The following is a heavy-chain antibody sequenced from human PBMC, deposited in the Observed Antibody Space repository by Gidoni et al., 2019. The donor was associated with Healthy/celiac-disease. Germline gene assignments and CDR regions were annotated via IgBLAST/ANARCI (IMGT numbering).Heavy chain of an antibody. CDR3: AKVLGNWYFDL. Sequence: EVQLLESGGGWVHPGGSLSLSGAASGITFSSYAMSWVRQAPGKGLEWFSGISGSGGSTYYADSVTGRFTISRDNSKNTLYLQMNSLRAEDTAIYYCAKVLGNWYFDLWGRGTLVTVSS. J-gene: IGHJ2*01. V-gene: IGHV3-23*01. CDR2: ISGSGGST. D-gene: IGHD1-1*01. CDR1: GITFSSYA.